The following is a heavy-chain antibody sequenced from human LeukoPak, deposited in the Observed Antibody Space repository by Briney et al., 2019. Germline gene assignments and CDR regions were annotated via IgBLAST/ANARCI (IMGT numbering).Heavy chain of an antibody. CDR3: ATNGSQLLPLDAFHI. CDR2: INPNSGGT. V-gene: IGHV1-2*02. D-gene: IGHD2-2*01. CDR1: GYTFTGYY. Sequence: ASVTVSCKASGYTFTGYYMHWVRQAPGQGLEWMGWINPNSGGTNYAQKFQGRVPMTRDTSISTAYMELSSMRSDDTAVYYCATNGSQLLPLDAFHIWGQGKRVTVSS. J-gene: IGHJ3*02.